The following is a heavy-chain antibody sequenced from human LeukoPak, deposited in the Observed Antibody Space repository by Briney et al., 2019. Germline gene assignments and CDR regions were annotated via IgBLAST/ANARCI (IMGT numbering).Heavy chain of an antibody. Sequence: ASVTVSCKASGYTFTGYHMHWVRQAPGQGLEWMGWINPNNGGTNYAQKFQGRVTMTRDTSISTAYMELSSLRSDDTAVYYCAGGDRDYWGQGTLVTVSS. V-gene: IGHV1-2*02. CDR2: INPNNGGT. D-gene: IGHD3-16*01. CDR3: AGGDRDY. CDR1: GYTFTGYH. J-gene: IGHJ4*02.